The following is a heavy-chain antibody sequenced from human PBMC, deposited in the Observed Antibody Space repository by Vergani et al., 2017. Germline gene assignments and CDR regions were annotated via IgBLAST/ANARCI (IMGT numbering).Heavy chain of an antibody. D-gene: IGHD2-15*01. CDR2: ISHSGST. Sequence: QVQLQESGPGLVKPPGTLSLTCAVSGDSFRSNKWWTWVRQSPGKTLEWFGEISHSGSTNYNPSLKGRVTLSLDTSNNQFSLRLSSVTAADTAVYYGARDPQSFCSGGSCFSVWGAFDIWGRGTTVTVSS. J-gene: IGHJ3*02. CDR3: ARDPQSFCSGGSCFSVWGAFDI. CDR1: GDSFRSNKW. V-gene: IGHV4-4*03.